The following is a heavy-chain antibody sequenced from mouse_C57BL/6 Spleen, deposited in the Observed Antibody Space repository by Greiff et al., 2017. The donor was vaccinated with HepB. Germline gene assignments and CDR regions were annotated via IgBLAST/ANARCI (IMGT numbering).Heavy chain of an antibody. J-gene: IGHJ3*01. CDR3: AREDDYDYDGFAY. D-gene: IGHD2-4*01. V-gene: IGHV1-64*01. CDR1: GYTFTSYW. Sequence: QVQLQQPGAELVKPGASVKLSCKASGYTFTSYWMHWVKQRPGQGLEWIGMIHPNSGSTNYNEKFKSKATLTVDKSSSTAYMQLSSLTSEDSAVYYCAREDDYDYDGFAYWGQGTLVTVSA. CDR2: IHPNSGST.